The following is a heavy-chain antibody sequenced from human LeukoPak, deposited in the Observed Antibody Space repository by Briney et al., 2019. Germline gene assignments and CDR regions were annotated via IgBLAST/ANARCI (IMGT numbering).Heavy chain of an antibody. CDR2: ISAYNGDT. D-gene: IGHD1-1*01. CDR3: ARESNWAYYFDS. V-gene: IGHV1-18*01. CDR1: GYTFASYG. J-gene: IGHJ4*02. Sequence: ASVKVSCKASGYTFASYGINWMRQAPGQGLEWMGWISAYNGDTNYAQNLQGRVTLTTDTSTSTAYMDLRSLRSDDTAVYYCARESNWAYYFDSWGQGTLSPSPQ.